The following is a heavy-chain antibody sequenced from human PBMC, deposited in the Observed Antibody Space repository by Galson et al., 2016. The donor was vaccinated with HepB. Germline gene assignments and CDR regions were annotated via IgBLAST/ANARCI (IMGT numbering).Heavy chain of an antibody. CDR1: GFSVSSNY. D-gene: IGHD3-3*01. J-gene: IGHJ2*01. CDR3: ASLRFKGFDL. CDR2: IFSGGST. Sequence: SLRLSCAASGFSVSSNYMSWVRQAPGKGLQWVSVIFSGGSTYYADSVKGRFTISRDNSKNTLYLQTNSPRAEDTAVYYCASLRFKGFDLWGRGTLVTVSS. V-gene: IGHV3-53*01.